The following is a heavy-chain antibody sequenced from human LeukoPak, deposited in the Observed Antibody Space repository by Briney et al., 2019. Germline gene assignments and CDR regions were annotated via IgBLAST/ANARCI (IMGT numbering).Heavy chain of an antibody. J-gene: IGHJ5*02. D-gene: IGHD3-3*01. Sequence: GASVKVSCTASGYTFTSYGISWVRQAPGQGLEWMGWISAYNGNTNYAQKLQGRVTMTTDTSTSTAYMELRSLRSDDTAVYYCARDSDFWSGYPTNNNWFDPWGQGTLVTVSS. V-gene: IGHV1-18*01. CDR3: ARDSDFWSGYPTNNNWFDP. CDR2: ISAYNGNT. CDR1: GYTFTSYG.